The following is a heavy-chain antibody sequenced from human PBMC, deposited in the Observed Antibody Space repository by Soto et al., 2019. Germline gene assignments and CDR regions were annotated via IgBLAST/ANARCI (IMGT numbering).Heavy chain of an antibody. D-gene: IGHD4-4*01. J-gene: IGHJ4*02. CDR2: INAGNGNT. CDR1: GYTFTSYA. V-gene: IGHV1-3*01. CDR3: ARTVYSNYVGTYYFDY. Sequence: ASVKVSCKASGYTFTSYAMHWVRQAPGQRLEWMGWINAGNGNTKYSQKFQGRVTITRDTSASTAYMELSSVTAADTAVHYCARTVYSNYVGTYYFDYWGQGTLVTVSS.